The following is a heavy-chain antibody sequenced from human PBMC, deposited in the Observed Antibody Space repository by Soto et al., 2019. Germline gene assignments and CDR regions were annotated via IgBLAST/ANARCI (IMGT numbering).Heavy chain of an antibody. CDR1: GGSISSYY. CDR3: AREADSYGYRDDAFDI. J-gene: IGHJ3*02. CDR2: IYYSGST. V-gene: IGHV4-59*01. D-gene: IGHD5-18*01. Sequence: SETLSLTGTVSGGSISSYYWSWIRQPPGKGLEWIGYIYYSGSTNYNPSLKSRVTISVDTSKNQFSLKLSSVTAADPAVYYCAREADSYGYRDDAFDIWGQGTMVTVSS.